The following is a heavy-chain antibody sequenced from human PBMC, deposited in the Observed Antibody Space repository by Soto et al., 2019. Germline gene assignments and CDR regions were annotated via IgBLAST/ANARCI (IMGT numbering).Heavy chain of an antibody. J-gene: IGHJ4*02. D-gene: IGHD6-19*01. V-gene: IGHV3-23*01. CDR3: AKVSGWYPHFDY. Sequence: EVQLLESGGGLVQPGGSLRLSCAASGFTFSSYAMTWVRQAPGKGLEWVSTISGSGGTTSYADSVEGRFAISRDNSKNTLYLQMNSLRAEDTAVYYCAKVSGWYPHFDYWGQGTLVTVSS. CDR1: GFTFSSYA. CDR2: ISGSGGTT.